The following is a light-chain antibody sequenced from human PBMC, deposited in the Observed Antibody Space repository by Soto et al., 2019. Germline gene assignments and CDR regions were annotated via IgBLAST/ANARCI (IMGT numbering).Light chain of an antibody. Sequence: EIVMTQSPATLSVSPGERATLSCRASQSVGTNLVWYQHKPGQAPRPLIYGASIRATGIPARFSASGSGTEFTLTISSLQSEDSAVYFCQQYYYWPPYTFGQGTRLEIK. J-gene: IGKJ5*01. CDR1: QSVGTN. CDR3: QQYYYWPPYT. CDR2: GAS. V-gene: IGKV3-15*01.